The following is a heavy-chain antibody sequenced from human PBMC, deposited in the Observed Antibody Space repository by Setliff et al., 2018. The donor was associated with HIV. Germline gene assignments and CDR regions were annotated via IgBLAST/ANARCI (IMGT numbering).Heavy chain of an antibody. Sequence: SETLSLTCTVSGGSISSSSYYWGWIRQPPGKGLEWIGSIYHSGSTYYNPSRKSRVTISVDTSKNQFSLKLSSVTAADTAVYYCARDVLDLVISAYGFWGQGIPVTVSS. D-gene: IGHD6-6*01. CDR2: IYHSGST. CDR3: ARDVLDLVISAYGF. CDR1: GGSISSSSYY. J-gene: IGHJ4*02. V-gene: IGHV4-39*07.